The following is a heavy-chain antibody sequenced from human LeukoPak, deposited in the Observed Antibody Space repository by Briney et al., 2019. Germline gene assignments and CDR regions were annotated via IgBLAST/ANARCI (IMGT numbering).Heavy chain of an antibody. CDR2: INHSGST. V-gene: IGHV4-34*01. D-gene: IGHD3-10*01. Sequence: SETLSLTCAVYGGSFSGYYWSWIRQPPGKGLEWIGEINHSGSTNYNPSLKSRVTISVDTSKNQFSLKLSSVTAADTAVYYCARVAGAGKFDYWGQGALVTVSS. CDR1: GGSFSGYY. J-gene: IGHJ4*02. CDR3: ARVAGAGKFDY.